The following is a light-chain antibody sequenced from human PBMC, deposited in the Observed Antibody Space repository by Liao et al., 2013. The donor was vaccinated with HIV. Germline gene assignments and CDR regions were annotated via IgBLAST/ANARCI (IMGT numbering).Light chain of an antibody. V-gene: IGLV3-1*01. CDR1: KLGDKY. Sequence: SYELTQPPSVSVSPGQTASVTCSGDKLGDKYACWYQQRPGQSPVLVIFEDSKRPSGIPERFSGSNSGNTATLTISRVEAGDEADYFCQVWDNNSDHLWVFGGGTKLTVL. CDR2: EDS. CDR3: QVWDNNSDHLWV. J-gene: IGLJ3*02.